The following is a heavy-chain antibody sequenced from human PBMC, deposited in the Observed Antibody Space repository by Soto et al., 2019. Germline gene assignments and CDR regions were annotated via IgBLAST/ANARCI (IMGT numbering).Heavy chain of an antibody. CDR1: GFTFSSDW. D-gene: IGHD2-15*01. J-gene: IGHJ6*02. V-gene: IGHV3-9*01. CDR2: ISDYSGSI. Sequence: PGGSLRLSCAASGFTFSSDWMHWVRQAPGKGLEWVSAISDYSGSIEYADSVKGRFTISRDNAKNSLYLQMNSLRAEDTALYYCAKSMGGTANGMDVWGQGTTVTVSS. CDR3: AKSMGGTANGMDV.